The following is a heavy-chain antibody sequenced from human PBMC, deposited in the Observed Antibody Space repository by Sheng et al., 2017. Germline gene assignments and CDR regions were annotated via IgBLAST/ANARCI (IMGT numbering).Heavy chain of an antibody. V-gene: IGHV3-23*04. CDR1: GFTFSSYA. J-gene: IGHJ4*02. CDR3: AKGGLGDFWSGYYSADY. Sequence: EVQLVESGGGLVQPGGSLRLSCAASGFTFSSYAMSWVRQAPGKGLEWVSAISGSGGSTYYADSVKGRFTISRDNSKNTLYLQMNSLRAEDTAVYYCAKGGLGDFWSGYYSADYWGQGTLVTVSS. D-gene: IGHD3-3*01. CDR2: ISGSGGST.